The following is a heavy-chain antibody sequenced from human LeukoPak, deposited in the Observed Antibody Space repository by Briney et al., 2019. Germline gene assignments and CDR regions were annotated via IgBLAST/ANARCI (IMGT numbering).Heavy chain of an antibody. CDR3: AKAVLYDFWSGYYPDY. D-gene: IGHD3-3*01. Sequence: QTGGSLRLSCAASGLTFSSYAMSWVRQAPGKGLEWVSAISGSGGSTYYADSVKGRFTISRDNSKNTLYLQMNSLRAEDTAVYSCAKAVLYDFWSGYYPDYWGQGTLVTVSS. J-gene: IGHJ4*02. V-gene: IGHV3-23*01. CDR1: GLTFSSYA. CDR2: ISGSGGST.